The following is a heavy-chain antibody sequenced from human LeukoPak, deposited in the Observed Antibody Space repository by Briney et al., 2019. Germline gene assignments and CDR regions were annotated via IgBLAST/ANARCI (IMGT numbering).Heavy chain of an antibody. D-gene: IGHD3-22*01. V-gene: IGHV1-46*01. CDR2: INPNGGST. CDR1: GYTFTSYY. CDR3: ARVRYYDNGGYSHFDY. Sequence: GAAVTVSCKASGYTFTSYYLHGVRQAPGQGREWMGIINPNGGSTSTAQKFQGRVTMTRDTSTSTVYMELSRLRSEDTAVYYCARVRYYDNGGYSHFDYWGQGTLVTVSS. J-gene: IGHJ4*02.